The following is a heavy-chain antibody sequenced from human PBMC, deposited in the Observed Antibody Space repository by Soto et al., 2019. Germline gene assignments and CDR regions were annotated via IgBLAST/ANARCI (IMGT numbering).Heavy chain of an antibody. J-gene: IGHJ4*02. V-gene: IGHV1-69*13. D-gene: IGHD6-13*01. CDR2: IIPIFGTA. CDR1: GGTFSSYA. Sequence: SVKVSCKASGGTFSSYAISWVRQAPGQGLEWMGGIIPIFGTANYAQKFQGRVTITADESTSTAYMELSSLRSEDTAVYYCARDPPPSAAAGTAYDYWGQGTLVTSPQ. CDR3: ARDPPPSAAAGTAYDY.